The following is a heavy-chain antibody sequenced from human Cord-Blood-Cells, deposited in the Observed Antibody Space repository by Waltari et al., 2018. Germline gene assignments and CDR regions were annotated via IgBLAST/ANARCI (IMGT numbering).Heavy chain of an antibody. CDR3: ARVDYRTIAAAGSDY. CDR1: GGSFSGYY. D-gene: IGHD6-13*01. J-gene: IGHJ4*02. V-gene: IGHV4-34*01. Sequence: QVQLQQWGAGLLKPSETLSLTCAVYGGSFSGYYWSWIRQPPGKGLEWNGEINHSGSTNYNPSLKSRVTISVDTSKNQFSLKLSSVTAADTAVYYCARVDYRTIAAAGSDYWGQGTLVTVSS. CDR2: INHSGST.